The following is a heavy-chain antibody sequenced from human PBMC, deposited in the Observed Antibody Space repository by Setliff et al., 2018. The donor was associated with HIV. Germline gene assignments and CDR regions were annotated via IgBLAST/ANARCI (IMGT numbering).Heavy chain of an antibody. D-gene: IGHD1-26*01. J-gene: IGHJ5*02. V-gene: IGHV4-39*01. CDR3: VRQSGSFWYVDP. Sequence: SETLSLTCNVSGGSINSRTHYWGWMRQPPGKGLEWIGSIFYSGINYYNPSLEGRITLSIDLSKNQFSLKLTSVTAADSALYFCVRQSGSFWYVDPWGQGTQVT. CDR1: GGSINSRTHY. CDR2: IFYSGIN.